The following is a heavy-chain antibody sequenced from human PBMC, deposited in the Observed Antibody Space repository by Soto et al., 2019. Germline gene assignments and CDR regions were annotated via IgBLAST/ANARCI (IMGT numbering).Heavy chain of an antibody. V-gene: IGHV4-39*01. J-gene: IGHJ4*02. D-gene: IGHD3-22*01. CDR3: AKGAPVVNDY. CDR1: GDSISSSSYY. CDR2: IYYSGST. Sequence: SETLSLTCTVSGDSISSSSYYWGWIRQPPGKGLEWIGSIYYSGSTYYNPSLKSRVTISVDTSKNQFSLKLSSVTAADTAVYYCAKGAPVVNDYWGQGTLVTVSS.